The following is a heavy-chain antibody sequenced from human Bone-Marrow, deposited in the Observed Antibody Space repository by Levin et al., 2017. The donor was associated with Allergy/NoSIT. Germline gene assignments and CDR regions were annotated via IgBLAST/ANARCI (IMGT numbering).Heavy chain of an antibody. V-gene: IGHV4-39*01. CDR1: GGSISSSNYY. Sequence: SETLSLTCTASGGSISSSNYYWGWIRQPPGRGLEWIASIYYSGNTYYNASLRSRITISVDTSKNQFSLSLTSVTAADTAVYYCMRLRYYGSGSSLIGDHDDAFDIWGQGTMVTVSS. CDR3: MRLRYYGSGSSLIGDHDDAFDI. D-gene: IGHD3-10*01. CDR2: IYYSGNT. J-gene: IGHJ3*02.